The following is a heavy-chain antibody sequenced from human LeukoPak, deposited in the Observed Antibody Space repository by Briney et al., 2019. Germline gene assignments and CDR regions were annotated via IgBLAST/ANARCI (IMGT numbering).Heavy chain of an antibody. V-gene: IGHV3-30*18. CDR1: GFTFSSYG. D-gene: IGHD5-18*01. CDR2: ISYDGSNK. J-gene: IGHJ4*02. CDR3: AKDDNTAMVLFFQGIDY. Sequence: GGFLRLSCAASGFTFSSYGMHWVRQAPGKGLEWVAVISYDGSNKYYADSVKGRFTISRDNSKNTLYLQMNSLRAEDTAVYYCAKDDNTAMVLFFQGIDYWGQGTLVTVSS.